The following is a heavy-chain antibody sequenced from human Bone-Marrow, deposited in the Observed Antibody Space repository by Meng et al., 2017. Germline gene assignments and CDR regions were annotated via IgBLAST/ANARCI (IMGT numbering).Heavy chain of an antibody. CDR1: GFSLSTTDMR. CDR3: ARGRYYYDSSSFYYDY. CDR2: IDWDDDK. J-gene: IGHJ4*01. V-gene: IGHV2-70*04. D-gene: IGHD3-22*01. Sequence: SGPTLVKPTQTLTLTCTFSGFSLSTTDMRVSWIRQPPGKALEWLARIDWDDDKFYTSSLETRLTISKGASKNQVVLTMTNMDPSDTATYYCARGRYYYDSSSFYYDYWGHGTLVTVSS.